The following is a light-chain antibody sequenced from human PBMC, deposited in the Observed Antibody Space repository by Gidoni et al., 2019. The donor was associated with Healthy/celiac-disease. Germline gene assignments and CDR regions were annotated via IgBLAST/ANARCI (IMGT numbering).Light chain of an antibody. CDR3: QQYNSYSSWT. CDR1: QSISSW. J-gene: IGKJ1*01. CDR2: DAS. Sequence: DIQMTQSPSTLSASVGDRVTITCRASQSISSWLAWYQQKPGKAPKLLIYDASSLESGVPSRLRGSGSGTEFTLTISSLQADDFETYYCQQYNSYSSWTFGQGTKVEIK. V-gene: IGKV1-5*01.